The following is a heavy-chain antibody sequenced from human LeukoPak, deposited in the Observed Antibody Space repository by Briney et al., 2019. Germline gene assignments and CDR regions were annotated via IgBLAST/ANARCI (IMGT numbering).Heavy chain of an antibody. CDR1: GGSISSYY. D-gene: IGHD3-3*01. Sequence: SETLSLTCTVSGGSISSYYWSWIRQPPGKGLEWIGYIYYSESTNYNPSLKSRVTISVDTSKNQFSLKLSSVTAADTAVYYCARAQYYDFWSGYYTNWFDPWGQGTLVTVSS. CDR3: ARAQYYDFWSGYYTNWFDP. V-gene: IGHV4-59*01. CDR2: IYYSEST. J-gene: IGHJ5*02.